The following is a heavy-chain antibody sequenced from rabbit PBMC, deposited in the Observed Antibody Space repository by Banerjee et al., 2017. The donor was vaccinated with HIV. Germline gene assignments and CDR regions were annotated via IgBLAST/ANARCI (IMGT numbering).Heavy chain of an antibody. CDR2: IITGSSRT. Sequence: QSLEESGGGLVQPEGSLTLTCTASGFSFSSSYYMCWVRQAPGKGLEWIGCIITGSSRTYYASWAKGRFTISKTSSTTVTLQMTSLTAADTATYFCARRNSGYDRDNLWGQGTLVTVS. CDR3: ARRNSGYDRDNL. D-gene: IGHD1-1*01. V-gene: IGHV1S40*01. CDR1: GFSFSSSYY. J-gene: IGHJ4*01.